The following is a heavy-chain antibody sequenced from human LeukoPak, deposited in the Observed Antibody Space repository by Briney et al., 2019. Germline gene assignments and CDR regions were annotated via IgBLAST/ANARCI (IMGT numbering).Heavy chain of an antibody. CDR1: GGSVSSGGCY. CDR2: IYFSGST. V-gene: IGHV4-61*08. CDR3: ARVPISTTARGYFDY. Sequence: PSETLSLTCTVSGGSVSSGGCYWSWIRQPPGKGLEWIGYIYFSGSTTYNPSLNSRVTISVDTSKNKFSLKLSSVTAADTAVYYCARVPISTTARGYFDYWGQGTLVTVSS. J-gene: IGHJ4*02. D-gene: IGHD4-17*01.